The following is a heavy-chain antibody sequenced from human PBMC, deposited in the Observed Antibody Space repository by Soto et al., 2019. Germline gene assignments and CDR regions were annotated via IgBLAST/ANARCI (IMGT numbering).Heavy chain of an antibody. CDR3: EKYMRGGSGYSSSWGEDY. CDR1: GFTFSSYA. CDR2: ISGSGGST. V-gene: IGHV3-23*01. J-gene: IGHJ4*02. D-gene: IGHD6-13*01. Sequence: GGSLRLSCAASGFTFSSYAMSWVRQAPGKGLEWVSAISGSGGSTYYADSVKGRFTISRDNSKNTLYLQMNSLRAEDTAVYYCEKYMRGGSGYSSSWGEDYWGQGTLVTVSS.